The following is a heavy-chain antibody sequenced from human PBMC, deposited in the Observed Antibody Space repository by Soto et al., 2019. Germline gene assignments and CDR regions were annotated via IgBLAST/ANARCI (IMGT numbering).Heavy chain of an antibody. D-gene: IGHD2-8*01. V-gene: IGHV6-1*01. CDR1: GDSVSTNSAT. CDR3: ARLIGNSWLDS. J-gene: IGHJ5*01. Sequence: QVQLQQSGPGLVKPSQTLSLTCAISGDSVSTNSATCDWIRQSPSRGLEWLGRTYYRSKWFNDYNESVRDLITINPDTSNNQFSLQLNSVTADNTAVYYCARLIGNSWLDSWGQGTLVTVSS. CDR2: TYYRSKWFN.